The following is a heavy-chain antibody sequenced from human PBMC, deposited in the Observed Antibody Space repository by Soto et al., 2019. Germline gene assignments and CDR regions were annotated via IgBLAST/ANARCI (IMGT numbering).Heavy chain of an antibody. D-gene: IGHD4-4*01. CDR3: ARDRVGYSNYRRYYYMDV. CDR1: GFSFSDYY. J-gene: IGHJ6*03. Sequence: QVQLVESGGGLVKPGGSLRLSCAASGFSFSDYYMTWIRQAPGKGLEWVAFISDGGSTIFYEDSVKGRFTISRDNAKNSLFLQMNSLRAEDTAVYYCARDRVGYSNYRRYYYMDVWGKGTTVTVSS. CDR2: ISDGGSTI. V-gene: IGHV3-11*01.